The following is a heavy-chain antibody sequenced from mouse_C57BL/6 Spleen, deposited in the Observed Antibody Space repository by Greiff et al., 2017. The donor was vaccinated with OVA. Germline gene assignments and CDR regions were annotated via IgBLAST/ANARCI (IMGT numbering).Heavy chain of an antibody. CDR1: GYTFTSYW. J-gene: IGHJ1*03. D-gene: IGHD2-3*01. V-gene: IGHV1-69*01. CDR2: IDPSDSYT. Sequence: QVQLQQPGAELVMPGASVKLSCKASGYTFTSYWMHWVKQRPGQSLEWIGEIDPSDSYTNYNQKFKGKSTLTVDKSSSTAYMQLSSLTSEDSAVYYCARSLDDYWYFDVWGTGTTVTVSS. CDR3: ARSLDDYWYFDV.